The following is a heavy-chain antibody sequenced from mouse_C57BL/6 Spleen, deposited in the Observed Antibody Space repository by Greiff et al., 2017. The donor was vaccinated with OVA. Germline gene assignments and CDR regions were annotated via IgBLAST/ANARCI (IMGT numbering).Heavy chain of an antibody. D-gene: IGHD1-1*01. Sequence: VQLKESGAELVKPGASVKISCKASGYAFSSYWMNWVKQRPGKGLEWIGQIYPGDGDTNYNGKFKGKATLTADKSSSTAYMQLSSLTSEDSAVYFCARGENYYGSSPGFDVWGTGTTVTVSS. CDR1: GYAFSSYW. CDR2: IYPGDGDT. V-gene: IGHV1-80*01. CDR3: ARGENYYGSSPGFDV. J-gene: IGHJ1*03.